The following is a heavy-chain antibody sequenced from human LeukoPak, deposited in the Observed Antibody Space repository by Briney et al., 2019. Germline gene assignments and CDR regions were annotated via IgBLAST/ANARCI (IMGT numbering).Heavy chain of an antibody. CDR3: ATYIAVAGASYFDY. Sequence: PSETVTLLCTVSGGPMSSYYGSWIRQPPGKGLEWIGYIYYSGSTNYNPSLKSRVTISVDTSKNQFSLKLSSVTAADTAVYYCATYIAVAGASYFDYWGQGTLVTVSS. CDR2: IYYSGST. CDR1: GGPMSSYY. D-gene: IGHD6-19*01. V-gene: IGHV4-59*01. J-gene: IGHJ4*02.